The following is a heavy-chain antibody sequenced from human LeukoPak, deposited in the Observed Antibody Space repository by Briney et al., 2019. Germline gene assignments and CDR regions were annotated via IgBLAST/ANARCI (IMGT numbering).Heavy chain of an antibody. CDR2: IFPGDSDT. D-gene: IGHD2-2*01. CDR1: GYTFTKYW. Sequence: GESLNISCKASGYTFTKYWIAWVRQMPGKGLEYIGIIFPGDSDTRYSPSFEGQVTISADNSISTAYLQWSRLTASDTAIYYCARRPASVGGGFDSWGQGSLVTVSS. J-gene: IGHJ5*01. V-gene: IGHV5-51*01. CDR3: ARRPASVGGGFDS.